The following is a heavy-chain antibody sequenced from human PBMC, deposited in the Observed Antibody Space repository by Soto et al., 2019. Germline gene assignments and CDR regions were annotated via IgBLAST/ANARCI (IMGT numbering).Heavy chain of an antibody. CDR2: IIPIFGTA. CDR1: GGTFSSYA. D-gene: IGHD2-2*01. V-gene: IGHV1-69*01. Sequence: QVQLVQSGAEVKKPGSSVKVSCKASGGTFSSYAISWVRQAPGQGLEWMGGIIPIFGTANYAQKFQGRVTITADESTSTAYMELSSLRSEDTAVYYCARVTGGAAIGLVHWYFDLWGRGNLVTVSS. CDR3: ARVTGGAAIGLVHWYFDL. J-gene: IGHJ2*01.